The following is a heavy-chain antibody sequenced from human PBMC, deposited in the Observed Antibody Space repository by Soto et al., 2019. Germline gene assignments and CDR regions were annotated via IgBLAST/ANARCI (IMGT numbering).Heavy chain of an antibody. V-gene: IGHV3-9*01. Sequence: EVQLAESGGALVQPGRSLRLSCVASGFTFDDYAIHWVRQTPGKGLEWVSGLTWNGEVIGYAASVKGRFTISRDNAKNSLYLEMNSLRPEDTALYYCVKDSESSGYLTHLDYWGQGTLVTVSS. CDR3: VKDSESSGYLTHLDY. CDR1: GFTFDDYA. CDR2: LTWNGEVI. D-gene: IGHD3-22*01. J-gene: IGHJ4*02.